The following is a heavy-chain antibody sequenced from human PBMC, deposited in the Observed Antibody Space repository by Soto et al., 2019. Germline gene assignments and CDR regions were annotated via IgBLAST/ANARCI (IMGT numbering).Heavy chain of an antibody. D-gene: IGHD5-12*01. V-gene: IGHV3-73*01. Sequence: PRGSLRLSCAASGFTFVGSAMHWVRQASGKGLEWVVRIRSKANSYATAYAASVKGRFTISRDDSKNTAYLQMNSLKTEDTAVYYCTRHTYSGYDNYWGQGTLVTVSS. CDR2: IRSKANSYAT. CDR1: GFTFVGSA. J-gene: IGHJ4*02. CDR3: TRHTYSGYDNY.